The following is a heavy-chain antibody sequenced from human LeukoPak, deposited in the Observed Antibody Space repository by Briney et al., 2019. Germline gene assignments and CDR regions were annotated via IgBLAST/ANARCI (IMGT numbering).Heavy chain of an antibody. CDR3: ARDPCVTTVTTFWFDP. CDR1: GYTFTSYD. V-gene: IGHV1-18*01. Sequence: GASVKVSCKASGYTFTSYDISWVRQAPGQGLEWMGWISGYNGNTKYGQKLQGRVTMTTDTSTSTAYMELRSLRSDDTAVYYCARDPCVTTVTTFWFDPWGQGTLVTVSS. CDR2: ISGYNGNT. J-gene: IGHJ5*02. D-gene: IGHD4-17*01.